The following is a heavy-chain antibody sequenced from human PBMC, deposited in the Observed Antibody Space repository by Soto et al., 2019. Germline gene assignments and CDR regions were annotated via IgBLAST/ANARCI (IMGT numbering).Heavy chain of an antibody. V-gene: IGHV3-23*01. D-gene: IGHD3-16*01. CDR3: AKESHWGIISPTHDY. Sequence: VHLSESGGGLVQPGGSLRLSCAASGFTFSSSAMSWVRQAPGKGLEWVATFRESGGTTHYADSVKGRFTISRDASKNMLNLQMNSLRAEDTAIYSCAKESHWGIISPTHDYWGQGTRVTVSS. J-gene: IGHJ4*02. CDR2: FRESGGTT. CDR1: GFTFSSSA.